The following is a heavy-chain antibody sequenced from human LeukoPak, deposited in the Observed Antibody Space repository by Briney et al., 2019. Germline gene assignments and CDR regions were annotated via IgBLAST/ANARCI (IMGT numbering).Heavy chain of an antibody. CDR2: ISGSGGST. Sequence: GGSLRLSCAASGFTFSSYAMSWVRQAPGKGLEWVSAISGSGGSTYYADSVKGRFTISRDNSKNTLYMQMNSLRAEDTAVYYCTRGSPVVYFDFWGQGTLVTVSS. CDR3: TRGSPVVYFDF. V-gene: IGHV3-23*01. J-gene: IGHJ4*02. CDR1: GFTFSSYA.